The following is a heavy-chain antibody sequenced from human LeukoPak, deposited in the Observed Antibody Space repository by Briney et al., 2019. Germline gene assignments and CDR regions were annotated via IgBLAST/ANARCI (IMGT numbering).Heavy chain of an antibody. V-gene: IGHV3-64*01. CDR1: GFTFSSYA. CDR2: ISSNGGSI. Sequence: GGSLRLSCAASGFTFSSYAMHWVRQAPGKGLEYVSAISSNGGSIYYANSVKGRFTISRDKSKNTLYLQMGSLRAEDMAVYYCARGGRGILTGYYNGHIDYWGQGTLVTVSS. J-gene: IGHJ4*02. D-gene: IGHD3-9*01. CDR3: ARGGRGILTGYYNGHIDY.